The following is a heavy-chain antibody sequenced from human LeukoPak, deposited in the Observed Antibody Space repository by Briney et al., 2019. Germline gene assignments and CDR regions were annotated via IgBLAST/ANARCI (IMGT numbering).Heavy chain of an antibody. CDR1: GGSISSYY. Sequence: SETLSLTCTVSGGSISSYYWSWIRQPPGKGLEWIGYIYYSGSTNYNPSLKSRVTISVDTSKNQFSLKLSSVTAADTAVYYCARGTTYFFDYWGQGTLVTVSS. CDR2: IYYSGST. J-gene: IGHJ4*02. D-gene: IGHD1-14*01. V-gene: IGHV4-59*01. CDR3: ARGTTYFFDY.